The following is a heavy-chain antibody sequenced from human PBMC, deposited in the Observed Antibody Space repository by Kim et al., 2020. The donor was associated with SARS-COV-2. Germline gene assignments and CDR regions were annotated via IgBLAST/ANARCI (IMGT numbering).Heavy chain of an antibody. CDR1: GGTFSNYA. Sequence: SVKVSCKASGGTFSNYAVNWVRQAPGQGLEWMGRILPMVDIPNYARNFQGRLTTTADKSTSTAYMELTGLTSADTAVYYCARGGQVVIDGRVSLSPYDHWGQGALVTVSS. D-gene: IGHD2-21*01. V-gene: IGHV1-69*04. CDR2: ILPMVDIP. J-gene: IGHJ5*02. CDR3: ARGGQVVIDGRVSLSPYDH.